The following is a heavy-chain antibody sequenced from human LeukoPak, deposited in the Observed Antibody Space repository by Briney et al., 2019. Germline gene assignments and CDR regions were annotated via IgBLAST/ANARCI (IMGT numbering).Heavy chain of an antibody. Sequence: GGSLRLSCAASGFTFSSYSMSWVRQAPGKGLEWVSSISSSSSYIYYADSVKGRFTISRDNAKNSLYLQMNSLRAEDTAVYYCAREALNAYYYDSSGLDWGQGTLVTVSS. V-gene: IGHV3-21*01. CDR1: GFTFSSYS. CDR3: AREALNAYYYDSSGLD. J-gene: IGHJ4*02. CDR2: ISSSSSYI. D-gene: IGHD3-22*01.